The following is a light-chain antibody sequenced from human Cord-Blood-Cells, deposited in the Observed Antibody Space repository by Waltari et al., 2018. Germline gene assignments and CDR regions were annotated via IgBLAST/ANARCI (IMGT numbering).Light chain of an antibody. V-gene: IGKV4-1*01. J-gene: IGKJ1*01. Sequence: DLVMNQSPASLAVSLGERAAINCKFSQSVLYSSNNKKYLAWYQKKPGQPPKLVIYWASIRESGVHYLFSGSGSGTDYTLASRRLQAEDVAVYECQQYASLRWTFGQGSKVEIK. CDR3: QQYASLRWT. CDR2: WAS. CDR1: QSVLYSSNNKKY.